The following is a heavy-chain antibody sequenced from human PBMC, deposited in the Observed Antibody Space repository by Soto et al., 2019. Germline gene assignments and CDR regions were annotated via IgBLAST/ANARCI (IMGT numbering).Heavy chain of an antibody. CDR2: IYYSGST. V-gene: IGHV4-61*01. CDR3: ARDRWFAF. Sequence: QVQLQESGPGLVKPSETLSLTCTVSGGSVSSGSYYWSWIRQPPGKGLEWTGYIYYSGSTNYNPSRMVRVTISVDPSKHQFALTLSSLTAADTAVYYCARDRWFAFWGQGTTVTVSS. J-gene: IGHJ6*02. CDR1: GGSVSSGSYY. D-gene: IGHD3-10*01.